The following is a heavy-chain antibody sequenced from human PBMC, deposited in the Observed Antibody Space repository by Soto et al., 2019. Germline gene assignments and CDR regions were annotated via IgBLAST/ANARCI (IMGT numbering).Heavy chain of an antibody. CDR1: GFTFSSYS. CDR3: ARFFSGMETEFDY. CDR2: ISSSSSYI. D-gene: IGHD3-3*01. V-gene: IGHV3-21*01. Sequence: EVQLVESGGGLVKPGGSLRLSCAASGFTFSSYSMNWVRQAPGKGLEWVSSISSSSSYIYYADSVKGRFTISRDNAKNSLYLQMNSQRAEDTAVYYCARFFSGMETEFDYWGQGTLVTVSS. J-gene: IGHJ4*02.